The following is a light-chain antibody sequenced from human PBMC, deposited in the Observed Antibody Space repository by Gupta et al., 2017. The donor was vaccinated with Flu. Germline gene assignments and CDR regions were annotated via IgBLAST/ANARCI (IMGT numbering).Light chain of an antibody. CDR3: QSYDSSQSAVV. CDR2: GNR. J-gene: IGLJ2*01. Sequence: QSVLPPPPSVSAAPGQRVPISCTGCSSNIGAGYDVHWYHQLPGTAPKLLIYGNRNRPSGVPDRFSGSKSGTSASLASTGLQAEDEADYYCQSYDSSQSAVVFGGGTKLTVL. CDR1: SSNIGAGYD. V-gene: IGLV1-40*01.